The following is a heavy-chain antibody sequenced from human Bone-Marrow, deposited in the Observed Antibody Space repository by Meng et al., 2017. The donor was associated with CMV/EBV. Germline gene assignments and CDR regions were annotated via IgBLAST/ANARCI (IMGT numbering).Heavy chain of an antibody. CDR2: INHSGST. J-gene: IGHJ3*02. CDR3: ARSNWNYVRAFDI. CDR1: GGSFSGYY. Sequence: PQTLSPTCAVHGGSFSGYYWSWIRQPPGKGLEWIGEINHSGSTNYNTSLKSRVTISVDTAKNQFSLKLSSVTAADTAVYYCARSNWNYVRAFDIWGQGTMVTVSS. D-gene: IGHD1-7*01. V-gene: IGHV4-34*01.